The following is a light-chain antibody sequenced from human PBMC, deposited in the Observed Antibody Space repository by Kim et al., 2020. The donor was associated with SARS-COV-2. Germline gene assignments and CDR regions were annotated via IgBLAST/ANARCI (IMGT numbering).Light chain of an antibody. CDR1: QGITNS. Sequence: AAVGDRVTISRRASQGITNSLAWYQQKPGNVPKVLIYDASALHSGVPSRFSGSGSGTDFTLTISSLQPEDVATYYCQKYNAAPWTFGQGTKVEIK. J-gene: IGKJ1*01. CDR2: DAS. V-gene: IGKV1-27*01. CDR3: QKYNAAPWT.